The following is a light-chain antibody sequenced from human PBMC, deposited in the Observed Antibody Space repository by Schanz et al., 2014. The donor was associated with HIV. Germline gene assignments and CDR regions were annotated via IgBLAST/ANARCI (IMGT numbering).Light chain of an antibody. CDR2: EVS. V-gene: IGLV2-8*01. CDR3: NSYTRTSTPV. Sequence: QSALTQPPSASGSPGQSVTISCTGTSSDVGGYNYVSWYQQHPGTAPKLMIYEVSKRPSGVPDRFSGSKSGNTASLTVSGLQAEDEADYYCNSYTRTSTPVFGGGTKLTVL. CDR1: SSDVGGYNY. J-gene: IGLJ2*01.